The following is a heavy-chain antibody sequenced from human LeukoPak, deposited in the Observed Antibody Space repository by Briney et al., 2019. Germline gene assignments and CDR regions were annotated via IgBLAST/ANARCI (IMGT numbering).Heavy chain of an antibody. J-gene: IGHJ3*02. CDR1: SGTFSGYY. V-gene: IGHV4-34*01. CDR3: ARGHIVVVVATTRSDAFDM. D-gene: IGHD2-15*01. CDR2: INHRGST. Sequence: SETLSLACAVYSGTFSGYYWSWIRQPPGKGLEWIGEINHRGSTNYNPSLKSRVTISVDTSKDQVSLKLNSVTAADTAVYYCARGHIVVVVATTRSDAFDMWGQGTMVTVSS.